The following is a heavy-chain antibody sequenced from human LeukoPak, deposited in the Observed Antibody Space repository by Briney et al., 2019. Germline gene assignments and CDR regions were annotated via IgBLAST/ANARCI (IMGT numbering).Heavy chain of an antibody. CDR2: ITHSGST. V-gene: IGHV4-34*01. CDR3: ARYTMAAAPRFDN. Sequence: SETLSLTCAVHDGSFTSVYWSWIRQPPGGGLEWIGEITHSGSTNYNPSLKSRVTISLDASKNQFSLQLNSVTAADAAVYYCARYTMAAAPRFDNWGQGTLVAVSS. D-gene: IGHD3-10*01. J-gene: IGHJ4*02. CDR1: DGSFTSVY.